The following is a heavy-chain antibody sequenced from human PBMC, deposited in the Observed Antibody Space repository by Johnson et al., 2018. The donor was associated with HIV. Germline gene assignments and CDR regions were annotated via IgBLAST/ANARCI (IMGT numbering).Heavy chain of an antibody. Sequence: EVQLVESGGGLVQPGRSLRLSCAASGFTFDDYAMHWVRQAPGKGLEWVSGISWNSGSIGYADSVKGRFTISRDNAKNSLYLQMNSLRAEDTALYYCAKDISGITMSRGAFDSWGQGTMVTVSS. CDR2: ISWNSGSI. D-gene: IGHD3-22*01. CDR1: GFTFDDYA. J-gene: IGHJ3*02. CDR3: AKDISGITMSRGAFDS. V-gene: IGHV3-9*01.